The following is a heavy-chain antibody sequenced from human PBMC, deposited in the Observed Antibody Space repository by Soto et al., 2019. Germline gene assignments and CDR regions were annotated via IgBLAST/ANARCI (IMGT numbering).Heavy chain of an antibody. D-gene: IGHD3-16*01. CDR2: IYSSGST. CDR1: GDSINGYY. Sequence: PSETLSLTCNVSGDSINGYYWSWIRQPPGKGLEWIGCIYSSGSTKYSPSLRSRVSMSIDTPKSQFSLKLRSVTAADTAIYYCARARYYGAKNDFWGQGTLVTVPQ. J-gene: IGHJ4*02. V-gene: IGHV4-59*01. CDR3: ARARYYGAKNDF.